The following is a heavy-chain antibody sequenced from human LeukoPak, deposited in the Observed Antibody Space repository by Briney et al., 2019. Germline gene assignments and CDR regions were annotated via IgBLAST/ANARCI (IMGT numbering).Heavy chain of an antibody. CDR2: IYTSGST. CDR3: ARDRRPAHSGWHGPHSNWFDP. J-gene: IGHJ5*02. V-gene: IGHV4-61*02. Sequence: PSETLSLTCTVSGGSISSGSYYWSWIRQPAGKGLEWIGRIYTSGSTNYNPSLKSRVTISVDTSKNQFSLKLNSVTAADTAVYYCARDRRPAHSGWHGPHSNWFDPWGQGTLVTVSS. CDR1: GGSISSGSYY. D-gene: IGHD6-19*01.